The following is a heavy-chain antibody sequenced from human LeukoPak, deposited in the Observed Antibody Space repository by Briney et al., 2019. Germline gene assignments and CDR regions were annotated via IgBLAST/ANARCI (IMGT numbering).Heavy chain of an antibody. D-gene: IGHD5-18*01. CDR1: GYTFTSYG. V-gene: IGHV1-18*01. CDR3: ARDTALAPWYYYGMDV. CDR2: ISAYDGNT. J-gene: IGHJ6*02. Sequence: ASVKVSCKASGYTFTSYGISWVRQAPGQGLEWMGWISAYDGNTNYAQKLQGRVTMTTDTSTSTAYMELRSLRSDDTAVYYCARDTALAPWYYYGMDVWGQGTTVTVSS.